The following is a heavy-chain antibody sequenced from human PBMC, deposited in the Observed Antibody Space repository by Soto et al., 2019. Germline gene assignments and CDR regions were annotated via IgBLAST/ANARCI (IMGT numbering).Heavy chain of an antibody. CDR2: ITPGNGNT. CDR3: ARDFGGFDP. D-gene: IGHD3-3*01. J-gene: IGHJ5*02. Sequence: GASVKVSCKASGYTLTTYTMHWLRQAPGQNLEWMGWITPGNGNTEYSQKFQGRVTITRDTSASTAYMELSSLRSEDTAVYYCARDFGGFDPWGQGTLVTVSS. V-gene: IGHV1-3*01. CDR1: GYTLTTYT.